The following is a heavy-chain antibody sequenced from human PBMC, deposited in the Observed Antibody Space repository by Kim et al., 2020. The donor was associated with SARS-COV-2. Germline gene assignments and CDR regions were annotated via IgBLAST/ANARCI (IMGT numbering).Heavy chain of an antibody. Sequence: SETLSLTCAVYGGSFSGYYWSWIRQPPGKGLEWIGEINHSGSTNYNPSLKSRVTISVDTSKNQFSLKLSSVTAADTAVYYCAREWEDVWGQGTTVTVSS. CDR1: GGSFSGYY. CDR3: AREWEDV. V-gene: IGHV4-34*01. CDR2: INHSGST. D-gene: IGHD1-26*01. J-gene: IGHJ6*02.